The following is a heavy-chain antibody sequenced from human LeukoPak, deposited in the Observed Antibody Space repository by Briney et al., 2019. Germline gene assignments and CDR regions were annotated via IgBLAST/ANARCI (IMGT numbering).Heavy chain of an antibody. CDR2: INPSGGST. CDR1: GYTFTSYY. J-gene: IGHJ4*02. Sequence: ASVKVSCKASGYTFTSYYMHWVRQASGQGLEWRGIINPSGGSTSYAQKFQGRVTMTRDTSTSTVYMELSSLRSEDTAVYYCARVIAVAGRDYWGQGTLVTVSS. CDR3: ARVIAVAGRDY. D-gene: IGHD6-19*01. V-gene: IGHV1-46*01.